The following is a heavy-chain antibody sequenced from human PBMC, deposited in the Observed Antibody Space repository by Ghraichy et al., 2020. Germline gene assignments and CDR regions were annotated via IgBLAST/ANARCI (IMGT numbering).Heavy chain of an antibody. CDR2: ISYVGSNE. Sequence: GGSLRLSCAASGFTFSICAMHWVRQAPGKGLEWVAVISYVGSNEYYADSVKGRFTISRDNSKNTLYLQMNSLKTEDTAVYYCARVSPPTSVGGGWLDYWGQGTLVTVSS. CDR1: GFTFSICA. CDR3: ARVSPPTSVGGGWLDY. D-gene: IGHD6-19*01. V-gene: IGHV3-30-3*01. J-gene: IGHJ4*02.